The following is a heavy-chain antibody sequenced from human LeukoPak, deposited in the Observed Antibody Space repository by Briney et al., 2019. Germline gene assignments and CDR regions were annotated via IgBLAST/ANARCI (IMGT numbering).Heavy chain of an antibody. Sequence: GGSLRLSCAASGFTFSSYRMSWVRQAPGKGLEWVANIEQDGSEKYYVDSVKGRFTISRDNAKNSLYLQMNSLRAEDTAVYYCARDRGVYGKDAFDIWGQGTMVTVSS. J-gene: IGHJ3*02. CDR2: IEQDGSEK. D-gene: IGHD3-10*01. V-gene: IGHV3-7*01. CDR1: GFTFSSYR. CDR3: ARDRGVYGKDAFDI.